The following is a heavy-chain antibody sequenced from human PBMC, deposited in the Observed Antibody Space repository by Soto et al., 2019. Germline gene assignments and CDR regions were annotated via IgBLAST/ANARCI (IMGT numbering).Heavy chain of an antibody. J-gene: IGHJ6*02. V-gene: IGHV6-1*01. Sequence: PSQTLSLTCVISGDSVSSNSAAWNWIRQSPSRGLEWLGRTYFRSKWYNDYAVSVKSRLTINPDTSKNQFSLQLNSVTPEDTAVYYCARAKEYSSSSGMDVWGQGTTVTVSS. CDR1: GDSVSSNSAA. D-gene: IGHD6-6*01. CDR3: ARAKEYSSSSGMDV. CDR2: TYFRSKWYN.